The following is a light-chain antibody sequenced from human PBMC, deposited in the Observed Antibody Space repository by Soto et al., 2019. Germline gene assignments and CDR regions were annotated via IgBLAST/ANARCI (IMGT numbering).Light chain of an antibody. CDR3: HQLSNWIT. J-gene: IGKJ4*01. Sequence: EIVLTQSPATLSFSQAERATLSRRASQSVSRYLACYKKKPGQAPRLLIYHAANRATGTPARFSGSGSGTDFTRAISSLEPEDFAVYYCHQLSNWITFGGGTKVDI. CDR2: HAA. V-gene: IGKV3-11*01. CDR1: QSVSRY.